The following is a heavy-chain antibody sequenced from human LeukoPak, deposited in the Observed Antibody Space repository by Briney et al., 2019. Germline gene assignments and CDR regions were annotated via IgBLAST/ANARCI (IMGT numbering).Heavy chain of an antibody. V-gene: IGHV3-11*03. CDR2: ISTSSSST. CDR1: GFTFSNYY. CDR3: ATPNSSSFIGGVVTAMTPPEYGMDV. D-gene: IGHD2-21*02. J-gene: IGHJ6*02. Sequence: GGSLRLSCAASGFTFSNYYMSWIRQAPGKGLEWVSYISTSSSSTNYADSVKGRFTISRDNARNSLYLQMNSLRAEDTAVYYCATPNSSSFIGGVVTAMTPPEYGMDVWGQGTTVTVSS.